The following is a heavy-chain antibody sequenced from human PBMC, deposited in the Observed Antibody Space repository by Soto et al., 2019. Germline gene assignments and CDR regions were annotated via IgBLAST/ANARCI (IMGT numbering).Heavy chain of an antibody. Sequence: GGSLRLSCAASGFTFSSYWMSWVRQAPGKGLEWVANIKQDGSEKYYVDSVKGRFTISRDNAKNSLYLQMNSLRAEDTAVYYCAGYYYESSGYYGGLDYWGQGTLVTVSS. V-gene: IGHV3-7*03. J-gene: IGHJ4*02. D-gene: IGHD3-22*01. CDR1: GFTFSSYW. CDR2: IKQDGSEK. CDR3: AGYYYESSGYYGGLDY.